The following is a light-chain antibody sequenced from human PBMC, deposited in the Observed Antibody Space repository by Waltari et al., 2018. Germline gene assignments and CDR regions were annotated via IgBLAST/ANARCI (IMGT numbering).Light chain of an antibody. CDR3: QQYGTSSWT. V-gene: IGKV3-20*01. CDR1: QSGSSNY. CDR2: GDS. Sequence: ETVLTQSPGTLSLSPGERDTLSCRASQSGSSNYFAWYKQKPGKSPRLLIYGDSNRATGIPDRFVGSGSGTDFTLTISGLEPGDFAVYYCQQYGTSSWTFGQGSKVEIK. J-gene: IGKJ1*01.